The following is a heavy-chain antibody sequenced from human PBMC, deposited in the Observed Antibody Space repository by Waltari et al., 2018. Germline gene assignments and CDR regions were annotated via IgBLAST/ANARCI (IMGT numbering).Heavy chain of an antibody. CDR3: VRGGYGFDI. J-gene: IGHJ3*02. Sequence: EVQLVESGGGWVQPGGSLTLSCAASGFTFSSFWMSWVRQAPGKGWGWGAKIKQDGSEKNYVDSVKGRITISKDNAKNSLYLQRNSRRAEDTALYYGVRGGYGFDIWGQGTMVTVSS. D-gene: IGHD3-16*01. CDR1: GFTFSSFW. CDR2: IKQDGSEK. V-gene: IGHV3-7*01.